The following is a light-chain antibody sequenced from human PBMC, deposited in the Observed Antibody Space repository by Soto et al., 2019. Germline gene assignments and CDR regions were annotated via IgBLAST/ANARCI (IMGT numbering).Light chain of an antibody. J-gene: IGKJ4*02. CDR1: QSVSSY. V-gene: IGKV3-11*01. CDR3: HQRSNCTLT. CDR2: DAS. Sequence: EIVLTPSPATLSLSPGERATLSCRASQSVSSYLAWYQHKPGQAPMLLIYDASNRATGITARFSGSVSGTDFTLNIRSLGPEYFAVYYGHQRSNCTLTFGGGTKVEIK.